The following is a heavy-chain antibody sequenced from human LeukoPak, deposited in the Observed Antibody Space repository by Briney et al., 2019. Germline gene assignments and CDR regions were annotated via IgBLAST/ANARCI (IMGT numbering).Heavy chain of an antibody. J-gene: IGHJ3*02. Sequence: PGGSLRLSCAASGFTFSSYAMHWVRQAPGKGLEWVAVIVYDGSKKYYADSVKGRFTISRDNSKNTLYLQMNSLRAEDTAVYYCARDYPDRKEDAFDIWGQGTMVTVSS. V-gene: IGHV3-30-3*01. CDR3: ARDYPDRKEDAFDI. CDR2: IVYDGSKK. CDR1: GFTFSSYA.